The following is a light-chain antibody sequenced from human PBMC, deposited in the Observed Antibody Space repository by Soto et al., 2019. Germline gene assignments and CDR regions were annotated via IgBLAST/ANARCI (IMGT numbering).Light chain of an antibody. V-gene: IGKV1-5*03. CDR2: KAS. J-gene: IGKJ1*01. CDR1: QTISSW. CDR3: QHYNSYSEA. Sequence: DIQMTQSPSTLSGSVGDRVTITCRASQTISSWLAWYQQKPGKAPKLLIYKASTLKSGVPSRFSVSGSGTEFTLTISSLQPDDFSTYYRQHYNSYSEAFVQVTKVELK.